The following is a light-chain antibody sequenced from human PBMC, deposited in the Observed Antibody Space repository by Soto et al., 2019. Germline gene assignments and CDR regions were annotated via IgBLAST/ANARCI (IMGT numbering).Light chain of an antibody. CDR1: QGISSY. Sequence: AIRMTQCPSSLSASTGDRVTSTCRGSQGISSYLAWYQQKPGKAPKLLIYAASTLQSGVPSRFSGSGSGTDFTLTISCLQSEDFATYYCQQYYSYPLLTFGGGTKVDIK. CDR2: AAS. J-gene: IGKJ4*01. V-gene: IGKV1-8*01. CDR3: QQYYSYPLLT.